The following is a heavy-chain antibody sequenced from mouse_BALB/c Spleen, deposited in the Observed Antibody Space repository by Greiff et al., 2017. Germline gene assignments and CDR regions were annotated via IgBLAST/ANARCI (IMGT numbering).Heavy chain of an antibody. J-gene: IGHJ4*01. CDR2: INPSSGYT. D-gene: IGHD2-2*01. CDR1: GYTFTSYT. Sequence: QVQLKQSGAELARPGASVKMSCKASGYTFTSYTMHWVKQRPGQGLEWIGYINPSSGYTNYNQKFKDKATLTADKSSSTAYMQLSSLTSEDSAVYYCARVGLRRAMDYWGQGTSVTVSS. CDR3: ARVGLRRAMDY. V-gene: IGHV1-4*01.